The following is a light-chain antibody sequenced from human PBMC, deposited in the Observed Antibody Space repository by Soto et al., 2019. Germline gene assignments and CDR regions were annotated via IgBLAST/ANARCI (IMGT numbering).Light chain of an antibody. CDR3: MQGTHWPIT. CDR2: KVS. CDR1: QRLVHSDGIAY. V-gene: IGKV2-30*02. J-gene: IGKJ5*01. Sequence: DVVMTQSPLSLPVTLGQPASISCRCNQRLVHSDGIAYFSWFQQRPGRSPRRLIYKVSNRDSGVPARFSGSGSGTDFALKISRVEAEDVGVYYCMQGTHWPITFGQGTRLEIK.